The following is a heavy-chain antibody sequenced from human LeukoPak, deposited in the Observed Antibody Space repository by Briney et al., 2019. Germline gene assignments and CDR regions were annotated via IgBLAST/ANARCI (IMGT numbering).Heavy chain of an antibody. CDR3: ARDQDWNYAFDI. D-gene: IGHD1-7*01. CDR1: GYTLTSYR. Sequence: GASVKASCKASGYTLTSYRIHWVRQAPGQGLEWMGIINPSGGSTSYTQKFQGRVTMTRDTSTSTVYMELSSLRSEDTAVYYCARDQDWNYAFDIWGQGTMVTVSS. CDR2: INPSGGST. V-gene: IGHV1-46*01. J-gene: IGHJ3*02.